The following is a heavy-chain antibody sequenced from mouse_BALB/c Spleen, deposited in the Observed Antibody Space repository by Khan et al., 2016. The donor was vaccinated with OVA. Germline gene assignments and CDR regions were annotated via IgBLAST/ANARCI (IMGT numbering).Heavy chain of an antibody. D-gene: IGHD1-1*01. J-gene: IGHJ4*01. Sequence: VQLQQSGPELVKPGASVKMSCKASGYTFTHYVMHWVKQKPGQGLEWIGYINPYNDGTNYNEKFKGKATLTSDKSSSTAYMELSSLTSEDSAVYYCARYASSPYYAMDYWGQGTSVTFSS. CDR1: GYTFTHYV. CDR3: ARYASSPYYAMDY. CDR2: INPYNDGT. V-gene: IGHV1S136*01.